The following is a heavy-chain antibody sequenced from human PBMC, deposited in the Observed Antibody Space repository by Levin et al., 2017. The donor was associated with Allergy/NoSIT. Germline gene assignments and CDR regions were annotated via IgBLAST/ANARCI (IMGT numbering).Heavy chain of an antibody. D-gene: IGHD6-19*01. CDR1: GFTFNNYA. V-gene: IGHV3-23*01. J-gene: IGHJ4*02. CDR3: AKDAIRGSDQPYYFDY. CDR2: IINSGVGT. Sequence: GESLKISCAASGFTFNNYAMSWVRQAPGKGLEWVSAIINSGVGTYYADSVKGRFTISRDNSKNTMYLQMNSLKAEDTAVYFCAKDAIRGSDQPYYFDYWGQGTLVTASS.